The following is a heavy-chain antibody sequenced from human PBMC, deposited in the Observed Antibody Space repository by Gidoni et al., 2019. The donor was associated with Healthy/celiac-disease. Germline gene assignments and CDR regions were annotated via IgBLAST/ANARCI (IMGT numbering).Heavy chain of an antibody. J-gene: IGHJ5*02. Sequence: QVQLQQWGAGLLKPSETLSLPCAVYGGSFSGYSWSWIRQPPGKGLEWIGEINHSGSTNYNPSLKSRVTISVDTSKNQFSLKLSSVTAADTAVYYCARGEIPPGGTVPAAIRWFDPWGQGTLVTVSS. CDR2: INHSGST. D-gene: IGHD2-2*02. CDR1: GGSFSGYS. V-gene: IGHV4-34*01. CDR3: ARGEIPPGGTVPAAIRWFDP.